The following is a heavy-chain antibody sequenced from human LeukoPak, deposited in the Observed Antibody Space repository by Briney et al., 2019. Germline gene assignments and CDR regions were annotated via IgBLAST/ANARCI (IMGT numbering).Heavy chain of an antibody. Sequence: SETLSLTCTVSGGSISSYYWSWIRQAPGKGLEWIGGIYSNGGANYKPSLKSRVTMSVDTSKNQFSLKLSSVTAADTAVYYCARDGYYYDSSGYTIATYYYYYMDVWSKGTTVTVSS. CDR1: GGSISSYY. CDR3: ARDGYYYDSSGYTIATYYYYYMDV. J-gene: IGHJ6*03. D-gene: IGHD3-22*01. V-gene: IGHV4-4*07. CDR2: IYSNGGA.